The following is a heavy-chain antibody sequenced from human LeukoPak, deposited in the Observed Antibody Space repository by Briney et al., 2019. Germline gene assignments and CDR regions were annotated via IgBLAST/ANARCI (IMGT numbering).Heavy chain of an antibody. CDR2: IYPGDSDT. Sequence: GESLKISCKGSGYSFTSYWIGWVRQMPGKGLEWMGIIYPGDSDTRYSPSFQGQATISADKSISTAYLQWSSLKASDTAMYYCARRPGIVGAIWDPANWFDPWGQGTLVTVSS. CDR1: GYSFTSYW. V-gene: IGHV5-51*01. J-gene: IGHJ5*02. CDR3: ARRPGIVGAIWDPANWFDP. D-gene: IGHD1-26*01.